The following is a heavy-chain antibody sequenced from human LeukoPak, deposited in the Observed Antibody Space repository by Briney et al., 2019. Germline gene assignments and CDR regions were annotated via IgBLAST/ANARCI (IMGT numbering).Heavy chain of an antibody. CDR3: ARADCSCTSCYGGVRWFDP. V-gene: IGHV1-69*05. CDR2: IIPIFGTA. Sequence: ASVKVSCKASGGTFSSYAISWVRQAPGQGLEWMGGIIPIFGTANYAQKFQGRVTITTDESTSTAYMELSSLRSEDTAVYYCARADCSCTSCYGGVRWFDPWGQGTLVTVSS. J-gene: IGHJ5*02. D-gene: IGHD2-2*01. CDR1: GGTFSSYA.